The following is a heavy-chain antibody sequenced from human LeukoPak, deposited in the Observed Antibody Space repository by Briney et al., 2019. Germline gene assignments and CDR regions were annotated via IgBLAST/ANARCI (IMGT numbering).Heavy chain of an antibody. D-gene: IGHD2-8*02. CDR1: GFTFSSYG. Sequence: GGSLRLSCAASGFTFSSYGMIWVRQPPGKGLEWVSSIFPSGGEIHYADSVRGRFTISRDNSKSTLSLQMNSLRAEDTAIYYCATYRQVLLPFESWGQGTLVTVSS. CDR3: ATYRQVLLPFES. J-gene: IGHJ4*02. V-gene: IGHV3-23*01. CDR2: IFPSGGEI.